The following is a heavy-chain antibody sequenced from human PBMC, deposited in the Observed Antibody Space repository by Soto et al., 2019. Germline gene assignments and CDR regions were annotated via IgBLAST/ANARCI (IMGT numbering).Heavy chain of an antibody. J-gene: IGHJ4*02. V-gene: IGHV4-34*01. Sequence: QVQLQQWGAGLLKPSETLSLTCAVYGGSFSGYYWSWIRQPPGKGLEWIGEINHSGSTNYNPSLKSRVTISVDTSKNQFSLKLSSVTAADTAVYYCARIFRSTMMRGPATQRRDYWGQGTLVTVSS. CDR1: GGSFSGYY. CDR2: INHSGST. CDR3: ARIFRSTMMRGPATQRRDY. D-gene: IGHD3-22*01.